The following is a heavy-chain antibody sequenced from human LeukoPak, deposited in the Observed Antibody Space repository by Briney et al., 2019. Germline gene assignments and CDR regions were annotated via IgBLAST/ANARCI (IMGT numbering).Heavy chain of an antibody. CDR1: GFNFDDYG. D-gene: IGHD3-22*01. V-gene: IGHV3-20*04. CDR2: INWNGGGT. Sequence: GGSLRLSCAASGFNFDDYGMSWFRQAPGKGLEWVSGINWNGGGTGYADSVKGRFTISREYAKNSLYLQMNSLKAEDTALYYCARGPLQTIPTSKIVVYYYPFDYWGQGTLVTVSS. J-gene: IGHJ4*02. CDR3: ARGPLQTIPTSKIVVYYYPFDY.